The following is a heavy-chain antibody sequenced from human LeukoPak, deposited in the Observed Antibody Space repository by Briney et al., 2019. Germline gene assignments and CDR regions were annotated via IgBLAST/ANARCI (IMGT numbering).Heavy chain of an antibody. D-gene: IGHD6-13*01. V-gene: IGHV1-2*02. Sequence: ASVKVSCKASGYTFTDYYIHWVRQAPGQGLEWMGWSNPDSGVTNYAQKFQGRITMTRDTSIGTAYMELSSLRSDDTAVYYCARDGSSWYYFDYWGQGTMVTVSS. CDR2: SNPDSGVT. J-gene: IGHJ4*02. CDR3: ARDGSSWYYFDY. CDR1: GYTFTDYY.